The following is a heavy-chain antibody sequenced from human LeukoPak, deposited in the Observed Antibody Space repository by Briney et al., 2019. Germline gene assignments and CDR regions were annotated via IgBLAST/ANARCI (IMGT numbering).Heavy chain of an antibody. CDR3: ARGPEMVYITHAAFDF. V-gene: IGHV4-38-2*02. CDR1: GHSISTGNY. D-gene: IGHD2-8*01. J-gene: IGHJ3*01. Sequence: PSETLSLTCSVSGHSISTGNYWGWIRQPPGKGLEWIGSIYHTGTTSYNPSLKSRVTISVDTSKNQFSLKLRSVTAADTAVFFCARGPEMVYITHAAFDFWGQGTRVTVSS. CDR2: IYHTGTT.